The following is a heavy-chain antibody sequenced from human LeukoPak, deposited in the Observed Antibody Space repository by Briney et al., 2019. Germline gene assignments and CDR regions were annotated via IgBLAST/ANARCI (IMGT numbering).Heavy chain of an antibody. CDR2: LSVSGDNA. V-gene: IGHV3-23*01. CDR1: GFNFSVYP. D-gene: IGHD2-15*01. Sequence: GGSLRLSCVASGFNFSVYPMTWVRQAPGKGLEWVSALSVSGDNAHYADSVKGRFTISRDNSKNTLYLHMNSLRAEDTAIYYCAMGRGYWGQGTLVTVSS. CDR3: AMGRGY. J-gene: IGHJ4*02.